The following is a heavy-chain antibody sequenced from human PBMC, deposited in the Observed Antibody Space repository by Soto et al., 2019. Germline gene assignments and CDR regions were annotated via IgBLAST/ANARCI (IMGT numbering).Heavy chain of an antibody. Sequence: QVQLVQSGAEVKKPGSSVKVSCKASGGTFSSYAISWVRQAPGQGLEWMGGIIPIFGTANYAQKFQGRVTITADESTSTAYMELRSLRSEDTPVYYCARDAFSEEQWLSPKSYYGMDVWGQGTTVTVSS. CDR2: IIPIFGTA. CDR1: GGTFSSYA. D-gene: IGHD6-19*01. CDR3: ARDAFSEEQWLSPKSYYGMDV. V-gene: IGHV1-69*01. J-gene: IGHJ6*02.